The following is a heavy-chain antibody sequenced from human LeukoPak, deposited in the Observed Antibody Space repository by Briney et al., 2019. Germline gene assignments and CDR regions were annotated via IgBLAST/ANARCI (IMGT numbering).Heavy chain of an antibody. J-gene: IGHJ4*02. CDR3: AVHYGSGSYGTFDY. CDR2: IYPGDSDT. V-gene: IGHV5-51*01. CDR1: GYSFTSYW. D-gene: IGHD3-10*01. Sequence: GESLKISCKGSGYSFTSYWNGWVRQMPGKGLEWMGIIYPGDSDTRYSTSFQGQVTISDKKSISNAFLQWSSLKASDTALYYCAVHYGSGSYGTFDYWGQGTLVTVSS.